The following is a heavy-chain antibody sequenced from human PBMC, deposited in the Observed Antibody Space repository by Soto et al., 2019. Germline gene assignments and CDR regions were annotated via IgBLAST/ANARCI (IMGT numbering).Heavy chain of an antibody. J-gene: IGHJ4*02. CDR1: GFTVSSNY. V-gene: IGHV3-66*01. Sequence: GGSLRLSCAASGFTVSSNYMSWVRQAPGKGLEWVSVIYSGGSTYYADSVKGRFTISRDNSKNTLYLQMNSLRAEDTAVYYCARDSGAAAGTDKFDYWGQGTLVTVSS. CDR3: ARDSGAAAGTDKFDY. D-gene: IGHD6-13*01. CDR2: IYSGGST.